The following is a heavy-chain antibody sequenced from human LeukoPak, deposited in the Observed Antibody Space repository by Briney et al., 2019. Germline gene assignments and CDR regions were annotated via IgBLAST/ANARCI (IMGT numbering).Heavy chain of an antibody. CDR3: ARRGSGYGFDI. D-gene: IGHD3-22*01. V-gene: IGHV3-21*01. Sequence: GGSLRLSCAASGFTFSSYSMNWVRQAPGKGLEWVSSISSSSYIYYADSVKGRFTISRDNARNSLYLQMNSLRAEDTAVYYCARRGSGYGFDIWGQGTMVTVSS. J-gene: IGHJ3*02. CDR1: GFTFSSYS. CDR2: ISSSSYI.